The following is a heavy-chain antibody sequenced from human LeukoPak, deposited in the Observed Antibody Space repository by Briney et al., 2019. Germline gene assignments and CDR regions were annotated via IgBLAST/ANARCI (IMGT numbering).Heavy chain of an antibody. Sequence: PGGSLRLSCAASGFTFSDYYMSWIRQAPGKGLEWVSYISSSGSTIYYADSVKGRFTISRDNAKNSLYLQMNSLRAEDTAVYYCSRDLSLQFHYYGMGVWGHGTTVTVSS. D-gene: IGHD4-4*01. V-gene: IGHV3-11*04. CDR2: ISSSGSTI. J-gene: IGHJ6*02. CDR1: GFTFSDYY. CDR3: SRDLSLQFHYYGMGV.